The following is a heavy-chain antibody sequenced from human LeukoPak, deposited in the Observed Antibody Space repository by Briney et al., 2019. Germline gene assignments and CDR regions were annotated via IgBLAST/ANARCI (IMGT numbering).Heavy chain of an antibody. D-gene: IGHD2-15*01. CDR3: ALSTPWYYFDY. CDR1: GGPIISSS. V-gene: IGHV4-4*09. Sequence: SETLSLTCRISGGPIISSSVWSWIRQPPGKGLEWIGSIENSGTTNYNPSLKSRVTMSVDTSRKQFSLNLRSVTAADTAVYYCALSTPWYYFDYWGQGTPVTVSS. J-gene: IGHJ4*02. CDR2: IENSGTT.